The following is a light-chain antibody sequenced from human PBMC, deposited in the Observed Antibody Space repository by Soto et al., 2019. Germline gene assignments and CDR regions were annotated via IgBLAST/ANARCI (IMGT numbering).Light chain of an antibody. V-gene: IGKV4-1*01. J-gene: IGKJ1*01. CDR2: WAS. CDR3: QQYYSTPWT. Sequence: DIVMTQSPDSLAVSLGERATINFKSSQSFLYSSNNKNYLAWYQQKPGQPPKLLIYWASTRESGVPDRFSGSGSGTDFTLTISSLQAEDVAVYYCQQYYSTPWTFGQGSKV. CDR1: QSFLYSSNNKNY.